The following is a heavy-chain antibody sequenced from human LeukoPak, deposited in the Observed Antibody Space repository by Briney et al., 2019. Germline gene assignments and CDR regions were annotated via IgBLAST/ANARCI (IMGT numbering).Heavy chain of an antibody. CDR2: THRSGDT. Sequence: PGRSLRLSCAASGFTFSSYAMSWVRQAPGKGLEWIGETHRSGDTKYNPSLNGRVTISMDNSKNQLSLNLISVTAADTAIYFCATRHHSRTYMVPLDSWGQGTLVTVSS. CDR3: ATRHHSRTYMVPLDS. V-gene: IGHV4-4*01. J-gene: IGHJ4*02. CDR1: GFTFSSYAM. D-gene: IGHD3-10*01.